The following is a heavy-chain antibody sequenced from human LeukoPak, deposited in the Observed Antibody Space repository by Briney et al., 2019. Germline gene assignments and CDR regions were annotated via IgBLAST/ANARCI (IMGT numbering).Heavy chain of an antibody. CDR2: IRSKAYGGTS. CDR3: ARSDLRYDSSGKLDY. V-gene: IGHV3-49*04. D-gene: IGHD3-22*01. Sequence: GGSLRLSCSASGFTFGDYAMSWVRQSPGKGLEWVGFIRSKAYGGTSEYAASVKGRFTISRDDSKSIVYLQMNSLRTEDTAVYYCARSDLRYDSSGKLDYWGQGTLVTVSS. J-gene: IGHJ4*02. CDR1: GFTFGDYA.